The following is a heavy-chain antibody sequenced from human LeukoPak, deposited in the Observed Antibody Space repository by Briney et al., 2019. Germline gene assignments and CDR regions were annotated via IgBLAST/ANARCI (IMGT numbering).Heavy chain of an antibody. CDR2: IYYSGST. D-gene: IGHD1-14*01. Sequence: SETLSLTCSVSGGSITSYYWSWIRQPPGKGLEWIGSIYYSGSTYHNPSLKSRVTISVDTSKNQFSLKLSSVTAADTAVYYCARHGRADQRYIDLWGRGTLVTVSS. CDR3: ARHGRADQRYIDL. CDR1: GGSITSYY. V-gene: IGHV4-39*01. J-gene: IGHJ2*01.